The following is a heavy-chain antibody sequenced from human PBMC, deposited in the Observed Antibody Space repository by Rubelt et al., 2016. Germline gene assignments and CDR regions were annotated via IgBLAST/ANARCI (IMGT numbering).Heavy chain of an antibody. Sequence: LVQPGGSLRLSCAASGFTFSSYAMSWVRQAPGKGLEWVSAISGSGGSTYYADSVKGRFTISRDNARKSLFLQMNSLRAEDTAVYYCAREIDYFDYWGQGTLVTVSS. CDR2: ISGSGGST. CDR3: AREIDYFDY. J-gene: IGHJ4*02. CDR1: GFTFSSYA. V-gene: IGHV3-23*01.